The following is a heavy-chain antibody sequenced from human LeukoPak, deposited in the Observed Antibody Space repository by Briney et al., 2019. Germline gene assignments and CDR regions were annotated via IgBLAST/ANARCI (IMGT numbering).Heavy chain of an antibody. D-gene: IGHD1-26*01. V-gene: IGHV3-74*01. Sequence: GGSLRLSCAASGVTFSSYWMHWVRQAPGKGLVWVSRINSDGSSTSYADSVKGRFTISRDNAKNTLYLQMNSLRAEDTAVYYCASPGELLGFDYWGQGTLVTVSS. J-gene: IGHJ4*02. CDR1: GVTFSSYW. CDR3: ASPGELLGFDY. CDR2: INSDGSST.